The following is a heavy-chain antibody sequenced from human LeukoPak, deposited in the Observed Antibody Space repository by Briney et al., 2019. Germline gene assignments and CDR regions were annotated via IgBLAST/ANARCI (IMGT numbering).Heavy chain of an antibody. V-gene: IGHV4-4*07. Sequence: SETLSLTCTVSGGSISNYYWSWIRQPAGMGLEWIGRIYTSGSTNYNPSLKSRVTLSGDTSKNQFSLKLEYVTAADTAVYYCAREIAVAGNSYYYYGMDVWGQGTTVTVSS. CDR1: GGSISNYY. CDR2: IYTSGST. CDR3: AREIAVAGNSYYYYGMDV. D-gene: IGHD6-19*01. J-gene: IGHJ6*02.